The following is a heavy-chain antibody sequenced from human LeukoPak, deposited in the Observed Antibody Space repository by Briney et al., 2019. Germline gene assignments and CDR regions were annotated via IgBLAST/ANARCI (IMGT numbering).Heavy chain of an antibody. Sequence: SQTLSLTCAISGDSVSNNSAAWNWIRQSPSRGLVWLGRTYYRSKWLIDYAAFVKSRITINPDTSKNQFSLQLNSVIPEDTAVYYCARDGARGTGIAYYFDYWGQGTLVTVSS. CDR2: TYYRSKWLI. CDR1: GDSVSNNSAA. CDR3: ARDGARGTGIAYYFDY. J-gene: IGHJ4*02. D-gene: IGHD7-27*01. V-gene: IGHV6-1*01.